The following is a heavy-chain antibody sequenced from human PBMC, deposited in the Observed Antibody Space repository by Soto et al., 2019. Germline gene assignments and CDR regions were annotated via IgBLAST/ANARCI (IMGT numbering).Heavy chain of an antibody. J-gene: IGHJ6*04. CDR2: ISGSGGST. CDR1: GFTFSSYA. Sequence: PGGSLRLSCAASGFTFSSYAMSWVRQAPGKGLEWVSAISGSGGSTYYADSVKGRFTISRDNSKNTLYLQMNSLRAEDTAVYYCAKDGLLREILCGYYRGMDVCGKGTTVTGSS. V-gene: IGHV3-23*01. CDR3: AKDGLLREILCGYYRGMDV. D-gene: IGHD1-26*01.